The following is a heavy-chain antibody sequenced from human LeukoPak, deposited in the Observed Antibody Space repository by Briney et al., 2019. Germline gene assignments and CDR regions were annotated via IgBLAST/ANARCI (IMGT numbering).Heavy chain of an antibody. CDR1: GGSISSYY. CDR3: ARAVYSSSLNWFAP. V-gene: IGHV4-59*01. CDR2: ISYSGST. J-gene: IGHJ5*02. Sequence: PSETLSLTCSVSGGSISSYYWNWIRQPPGKGLEWIGDISYSGSTNYNPSLKSRVTISVDTSKNQFSLKLSSVTAADTAVYYCARAVYSSSLNWFAPWGQGPLVPVSS. D-gene: IGHD6-6*01.